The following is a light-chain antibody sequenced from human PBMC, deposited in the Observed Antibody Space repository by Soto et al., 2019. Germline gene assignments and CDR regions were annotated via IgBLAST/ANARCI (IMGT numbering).Light chain of an antibody. CDR3: QQYLGV. CDR1: QSVLYSSNNKNY. CDR2: WAS. V-gene: IGKV4-1*01. Sequence: DIVMTQSPDSLAVSLGERATINCKSSQSVLYSSNNKNYLAWYQQKPGQPPKLLIYWASTRESGVPDRFSGSGSGTDFTLTISSLQAEDVAVYYCQQYLGVFGGGTKVDIK. J-gene: IGKJ4*01.